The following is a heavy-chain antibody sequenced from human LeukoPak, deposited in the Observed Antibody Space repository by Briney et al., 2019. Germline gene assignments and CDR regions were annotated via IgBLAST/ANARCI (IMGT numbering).Heavy chain of an antibody. V-gene: IGHV3-33*06. Sequence: GRSLTLSCAASGFTFSSFGMHWVRQAPGKGLEWVAVIWYDASNKYYVDSVKGRFTISRDNSKNTLYLQMNSLRAEDTAVYYCAKSVVLVRGVIPDKGQSGFDYWGQGTLVTVSS. CDR1: GFTFSSFG. CDR3: AKSVVLVRGVIPDKGQSGFDY. CDR2: IWYDASNK. J-gene: IGHJ4*02. D-gene: IGHD3-10*01.